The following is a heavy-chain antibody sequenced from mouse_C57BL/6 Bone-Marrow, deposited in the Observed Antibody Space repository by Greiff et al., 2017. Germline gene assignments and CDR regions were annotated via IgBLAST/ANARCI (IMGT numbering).Heavy chain of an antibody. Sequence: PLQQSGAELVRPGASVTLSCKASGYTFTDYEMHWVKQTPVHGLEWIGAIDPETGGTAYNQKFKGKAILTADKSSSTAYMELRSLTSEDSAVYYCTRRYESYFYYAMDYWGQGTSVTVSS. CDR1: GYTFTDYE. D-gene: IGHD2-3*01. V-gene: IGHV1-15*01. J-gene: IGHJ4*01. CDR2: IDPETGGT. CDR3: TRRYESYFYYAMDY.